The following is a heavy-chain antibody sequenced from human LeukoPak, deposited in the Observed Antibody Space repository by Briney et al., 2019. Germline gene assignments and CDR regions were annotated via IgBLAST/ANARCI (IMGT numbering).Heavy chain of an antibody. CDR2: ISSSSHYI. CDR1: GFTFSSYS. V-gene: IGHV3-21*01. J-gene: IGHJ5*02. Sequence: GGSPRLSCAASGFTFSSYSLNWGRQAPGMVLEWVSSISSSSHYIYYADSVKGRFTISRDNAKNSLYLQMNSLRAEDTAVYYCGSCSGGSCHSGWFDPWGQGTLVTVSS. D-gene: IGHD2-15*01. CDR3: GSCSGGSCHSGWFDP.